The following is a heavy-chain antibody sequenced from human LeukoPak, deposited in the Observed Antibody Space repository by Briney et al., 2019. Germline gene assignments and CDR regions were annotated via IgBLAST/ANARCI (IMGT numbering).Heavy chain of an antibody. CDR1: GGSISSYY. V-gene: IGHV4-59*01. J-gene: IGHJ5*02. D-gene: IGHD3-9*01. Sequence: SETLSLTCTVSGGSISSYYWSWIRQPPGKGLGWIGYIYYSGSTNYNPSLKSRVTISVDTSKNQFSLKLSSVTAADTAVYYCARDSYDILTGNNWFDLWGQGTLVTVSS. CDR3: ARDSYDILTGNNWFDL. CDR2: IYYSGST.